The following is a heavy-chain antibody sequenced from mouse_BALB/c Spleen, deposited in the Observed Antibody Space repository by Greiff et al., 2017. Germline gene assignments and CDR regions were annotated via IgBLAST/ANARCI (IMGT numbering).Heavy chain of an antibody. CDR1: GYTFSSYW. J-gene: IGHJ3*01. V-gene: IGHV1-9*01. CDR3: ARSGIYYGYDAAY. D-gene: IGHD2-2*01. Sequence: VQLHQSGAELMKPGASVKISCKATGYTFSSYWIEWVKQRPGHGLEWIGEILPGSGSTNYNEKFKGKATFTADTSSNTAYMQLSSLTSEDSAVYYCARSGIYYGYDAAYWGQGTLVTVSA. CDR2: ILPGSGST.